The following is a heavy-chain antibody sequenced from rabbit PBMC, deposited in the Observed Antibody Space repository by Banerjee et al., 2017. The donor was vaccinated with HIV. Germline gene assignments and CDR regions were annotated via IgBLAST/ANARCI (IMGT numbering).Heavy chain of an antibody. J-gene: IGHJ4*01. Sequence: QSLEESGGDLVKPGASLTLTCTASGIDFSSSQYMCWVRQAPGKGLELIASIYTSSGTTYYTRWAKGRFTISKPSSTTVTLQMTSLTAADTATYFCARDVGSSYELWGPGTLVTVS. D-gene: IGHD8-1*01. CDR2: IYTSSGTT. CDR1: GIDFSSSQY. V-gene: IGHV1S40*01. CDR3: ARDVGSSYEL.